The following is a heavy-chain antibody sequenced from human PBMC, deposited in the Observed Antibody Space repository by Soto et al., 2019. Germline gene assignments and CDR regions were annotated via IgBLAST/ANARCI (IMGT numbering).Heavy chain of an antibody. CDR3: ASRGGYCSGGSCYVWYYYGMDV. V-gene: IGHV4-34*01. CDR2: INHSGST. Sequence: NPSETLSLTCAVYGGSFSGYYWSWIRQPPGKGLEWIGEINHSGSTNYNPSLKSRVTISVDTSKNQFSLKLSSVTAADTAVYYCASRGGYCSGGSCYVWYYYGMDVWGQGTTVTVSS. J-gene: IGHJ6*02. D-gene: IGHD2-15*01. CDR1: GGSFSGYY.